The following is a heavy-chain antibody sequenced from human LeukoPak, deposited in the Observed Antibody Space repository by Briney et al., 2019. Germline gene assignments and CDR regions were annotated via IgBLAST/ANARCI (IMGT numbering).Heavy chain of an antibody. D-gene: IGHD3-10*01. CDR2: INRGGST. Sequence: SETLSLTCAVYGGSFSGYYWSWIRQPPGKGLVWIGGINRGGSTNYNPSLKSRVTISVDTSKNQFSLKLSSVTAADTAVYYCAREIFGSGSYPDYWGQGTLVTVSS. CDR1: GGSFSGYY. CDR3: AREIFGSGSYPDY. V-gene: IGHV4-34*01. J-gene: IGHJ4*02.